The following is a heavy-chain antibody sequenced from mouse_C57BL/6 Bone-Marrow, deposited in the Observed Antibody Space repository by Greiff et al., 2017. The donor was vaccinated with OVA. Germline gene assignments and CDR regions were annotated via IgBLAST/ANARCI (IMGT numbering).Heavy chain of an antibody. CDR1: GYSFTDYN. CDR3: ARESYGSSDFDY. D-gene: IGHD1-1*01. Sequence: EVKLQESGPELVKPGASVKISCKASGYSFTDYNMNWVKQSNGKSLEWIGVINPNYGTTSYNQKFQGKATLTVDQSSSTAYMQLNSLTSEDSAVYYCARESYGSSDFDYWGQGTTLTVSS. CDR2: INPNYGTT. V-gene: IGHV1-39*01. J-gene: IGHJ2*01.